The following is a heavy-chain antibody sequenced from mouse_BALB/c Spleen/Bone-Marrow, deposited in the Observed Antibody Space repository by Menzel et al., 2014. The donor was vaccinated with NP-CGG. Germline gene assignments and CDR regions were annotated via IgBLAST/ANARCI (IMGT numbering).Heavy chain of an antibody. CDR1: GHTFTSYY. CDR2: INPSNGGT. V-gene: IGHV1S16*01. CDR3: TNDYLFAY. D-gene: IGHD2-4*01. J-gene: IGHJ3*01. Sequence: QVQLQQSGAELVKPGASVKLSCKASGHTFTSYYMYWVKQRPGQGLEWIGEINPSNGGTNFNEKFKSKATLTVDKSSSTAYMQLSSLTSEDSAVYYCTNDYLFAYWGQGTLVTVSA.